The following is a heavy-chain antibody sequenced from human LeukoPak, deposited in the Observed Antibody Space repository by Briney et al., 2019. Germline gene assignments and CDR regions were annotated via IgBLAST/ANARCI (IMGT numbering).Heavy chain of an antibody. J-gene: IGHJ4*02. Sequence: SETLSLTCTVSGGSISSYYWSWIRQPPGKGLEWIGYIYYSGSTNYNPSLKSRVTISVDTSKNQFSLKLSSVTAADTAVYYCAGLDFDERTIDYWGQGTLVTVSS. CDR3: AGLDFDERTIDY. D-gene: IGHD3-9*01. V-gene: IGHV4-59*08. CDR1: GGSISSYY. CDR2: IYYSGST.